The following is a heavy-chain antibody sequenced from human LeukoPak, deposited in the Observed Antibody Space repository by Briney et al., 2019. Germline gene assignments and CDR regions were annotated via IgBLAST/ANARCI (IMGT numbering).Heavy chain of an antibody. V-gene: IGHV3-21*01. D-gene: IGHD3-22*01. J-gene: IGHJ4*02. Sequence: GGSLRLSCAASGFTFSSYSMNWVRQAPGKGLEWVSSISSSSSYIYYADSVKGRFTISRDNAKNSLYLQMNSLRAEDTAVYYCARDSATLGLSLDYWGQGTLVTVSS. CDR1: GFTFSSYS. CDR2: ISSSSSYI. CDR3: ARDSATLGLSLDY.